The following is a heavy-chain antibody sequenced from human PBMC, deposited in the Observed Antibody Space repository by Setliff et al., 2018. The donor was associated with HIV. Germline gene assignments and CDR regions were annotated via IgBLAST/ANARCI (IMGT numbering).Heavy chain of an antibody. D-gene: IGHD1-26*01. J-gene: IGHJ3*01. CDR2: ISYNGIT. Sequence: SETLSLTCSVSGGSMRNYYWSWIRQPPRKGLEWVGYISYNGITTYNPSLKSRVTISVDTSKNQFSLKLNSVTAADTAVYYCAGIVGATMGAFNFWGQGTMVTVSS. CDR1: GGSMRNYY. CDR3: AGIVGATMGAFNF. V-gene: IGHV4-59*08.